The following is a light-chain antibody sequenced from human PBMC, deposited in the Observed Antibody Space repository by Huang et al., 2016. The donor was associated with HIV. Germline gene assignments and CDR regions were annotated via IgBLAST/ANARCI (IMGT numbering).Light chain of an antibody. J-gene: IGKJ1*01. V-gene: IGKV1-39*01. Sequence: DIQMTQSPPSLSASVGDRFTFTCRANQNITKSLNWYQQKPGKAPKLLIYTASTLESGVPSRFSGGGSGSRFTLNIGNLQPEDFATYYCQQSFSVPRTFG. CDR1: QNITKS. CDR2: TAS. CDR3: QQSFSVPRT.